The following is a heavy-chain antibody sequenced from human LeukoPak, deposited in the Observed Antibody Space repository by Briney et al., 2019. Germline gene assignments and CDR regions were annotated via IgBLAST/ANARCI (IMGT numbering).Heavy chain of an antibody. D-gene: IGHD3-10*01. CDR2: FSGSGGST. CDR1: AFTFSNYG. V-gene: IGHV3-23*01. J-gene: IGHJ4*02. CDR3: ARQEARSYSYEGLDY. Sequence: PGGSLTLSCAASAFTFSNYGMSWLPQAPGQGLEWFSAFSGSGGSTYYADSVKGRFTIDRDNSKKTVYLQMNSLRPDNTAIYFCARQEARSYSYEGLDYWGQGNLVTVSS.